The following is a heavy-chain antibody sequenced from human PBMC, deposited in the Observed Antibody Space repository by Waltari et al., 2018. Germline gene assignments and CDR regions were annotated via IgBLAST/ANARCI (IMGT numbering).Heavy chain of an antibody. CDR2: LNRDGTKI. Sequence: EVQLVESGGGLVQPGGSLRLSCAASGFTFSNYWMHWVRQIPGKGLMWVQRLNRDGTKIVYADSVRGRFTNAKDNAKNTLYLQMNSLSAEDTAVYYCARDVDWGVGALGYWGQGTPVTVSS. CDR3: ARDVDWGVGALGY. V-gene: IGHV3-74*01. D-gene: IGHD1-26*01. CDR1: GFTFSNYW. J-gene: IGHJ4*02.